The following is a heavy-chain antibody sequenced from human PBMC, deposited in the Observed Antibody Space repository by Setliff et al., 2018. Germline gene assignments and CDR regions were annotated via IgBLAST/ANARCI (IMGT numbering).Heavy chain of an antibody. CDR1: GGSFSGYY. J-gene: IGHJ1*01. D-gene: IGHD1-26*01. CDR2: INHSGST. Sequence: SETLSLTCAVYGGSFSGYYWSWNRQPPGKGLEWIGEINHSGSTNYNPSVKSRVTMSVDTSKNQFSLQLSSVTAADTAVYYCARVGSYGGEYLHPWGQGTLVTVSS. V-gene: IGHV4-34*01. CDR3: ARVGSYGGEYLHP.